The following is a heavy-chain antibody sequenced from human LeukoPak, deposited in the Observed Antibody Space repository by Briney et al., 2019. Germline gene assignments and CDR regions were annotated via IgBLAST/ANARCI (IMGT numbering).Heavy chain of an antibody. CDR2: IYHSGST. CDR3: ATLLYSSSYFDY. D-gene: IGHD6-13*01. CDR1: GYSISSGYY. Sequence: SETLSLTCTVSGYSISSGYYWGWIRQPPGKGLEWIGSIYHSGSTYYNPSLKSRVTISVDTSKNQFSLKLSSVTAADTAVYYCATLLYSSSYFDYWGQETLVTVSS. J-gene: IGHJ4*02. V-gene: IGHV4-38-2*02.